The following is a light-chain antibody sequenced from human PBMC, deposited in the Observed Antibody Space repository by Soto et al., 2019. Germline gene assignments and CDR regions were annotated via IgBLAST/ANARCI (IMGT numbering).Light chain of an antibody. V-gene: IGKV1-17*01. Sequence: IPLTQSPPSLSASVGDRGTVSCGASQGIRNDLGWYQQKPGKAPKLLIYAAYNLQSGVPSRFSGSGSGTDFTLTISCLQSEDFATYYCQQYYSYPRTFGQGTKVAIK. CDR1: QGIRND. CDR3: QQYYSYPRT. J-gene: IGKJ1*01. CDR2: AAY.